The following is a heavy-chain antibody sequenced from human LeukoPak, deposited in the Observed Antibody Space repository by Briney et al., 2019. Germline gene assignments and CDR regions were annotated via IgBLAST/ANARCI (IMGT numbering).Heavy chain of an antibody. CDR2: IYHSGST. Sequence: SETLSLTCTVSGYSISSGYYWGWIRQPPGKGLEWIGSIYHSGSTYYNPSLKSRVTISVDTSKNQFSLKLSSATAADTAVYYCARAFYELTDAFDIWGQGTMVTVSS. V-gene: IGHV4-38-2*02. J-gene: IGHJ3*02. CDR3: ARAFYELTDAFDI. D-gene: IGHD5/OR15-5a*01. CDR1: GYSISSGYY.